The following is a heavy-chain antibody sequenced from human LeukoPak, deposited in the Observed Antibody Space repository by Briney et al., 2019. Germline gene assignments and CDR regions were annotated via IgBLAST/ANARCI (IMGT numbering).Heavy chain of an antibody. Sequence: GGSLRLSCEASGFTFSRYWMHWVRQAPGKGLVWVSRINSDGSRTTYADSVRGRFTISRDNAKNTLYLQMNSLRAEDTAVYYCAKRYSSQSYYYYYYMDVWGKGTTVTISS. D-gene: IGHD6-19*01. V-gene: IGHV3-74*01. CDR3: AKRYSSQSYYYYYYMDV. CDR1: GFTFSRYW. CDR2: INSDGSRT. J-gene: IGHJ6*03.